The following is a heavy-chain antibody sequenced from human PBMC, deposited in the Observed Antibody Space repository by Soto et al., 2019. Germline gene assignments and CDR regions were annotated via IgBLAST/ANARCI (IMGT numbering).Heavy chain of an antibody. CDR2: INTDKGTT. CDR1: GYTFTNYG. D-gene: IGHD5-12*01. V-gene: IGHV1-18*01. J-gene: IGHJ4*02. CDR3: ATGQWLPLDY. Sequence: ASVKVSCKTSGYTFTNYGISWLRQAPGQGLEWMGWINTDKGTTKTSQKLQGRVTMTTDTSTSTAYMELRSLRSDDTAMNFCATGQWLPLDYWGQGTLVNV.